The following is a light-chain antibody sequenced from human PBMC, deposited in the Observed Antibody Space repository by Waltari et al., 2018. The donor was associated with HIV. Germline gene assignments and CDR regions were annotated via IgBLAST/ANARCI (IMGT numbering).Light chain of an antibody. CDR1: SSHFGNNF. J-gene: IGLJ2*01. V-gene: IGLV1-51*01. Sequence: QSVLTQPPSVSAAPGQTVSISCSGFSSHFGNNFVSWYHQLPGKAPNRLIFDNNKRPSGIPDRVSASKSGTSATLAITGLQTGDEGDYYCGTWDNSLKTVVFGGGTKVTVL. CDR3: GTWDNSLKTVV. CDR2: DNN.